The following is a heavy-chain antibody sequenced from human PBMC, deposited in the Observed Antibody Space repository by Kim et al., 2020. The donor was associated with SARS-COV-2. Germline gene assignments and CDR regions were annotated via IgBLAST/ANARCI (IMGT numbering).Heavy chain of an antibody. J-gene: IGHJ4*02. Sequence: SETLSLTCAVYGGSFSGYYWSWIRQPPGKGLEWIGEINHSGSTNYNPSLKSRVTISVDTSKNQFSLKLSSVTAADTAVYYCARLEHYYDSSHWGQGTLVTVSS. CDR1: GGSFSGYY. D-gene: IGHD3-22*01. V-gene: IGHV4-34*01. CDR3: ARLEHYYDSSH. CDR2: INHSGST.